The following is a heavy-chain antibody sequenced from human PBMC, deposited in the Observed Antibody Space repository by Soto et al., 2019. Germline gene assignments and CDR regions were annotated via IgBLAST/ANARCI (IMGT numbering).Heavy chain of an antibody. D-gene: IGHD3-3*01. CDR3: ARRGVSNFWSGYYTAGLVDY. V-gene: IGHV1-46*01. J-gene: IGHJ4*02. CDR1: GYTFSSYY. CDR2: INPDDGST. Sequence: GASVKVSCKASGYTFSSYYMHWVRQAPGQGLEWMGIINPDDGSTSYAQKFQGRVTMTRDTSTTTVYMELSSLKASDTAMYYCARRGVSNFWSGYYTAGLVDYWGQGTLVTVSS.